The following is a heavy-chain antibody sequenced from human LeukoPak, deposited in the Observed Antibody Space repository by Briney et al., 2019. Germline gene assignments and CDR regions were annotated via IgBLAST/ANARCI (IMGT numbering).Heavy chain of an antibody. D-gene: IGHD3/OR15-3a*01. Sequence: SETLSLTCTVSGGSISSYYWSWIRQPPGKGLEWIGYIYYSGSTNYNPSLKSRVTISVDTSKNQFSLKLSSVTAADTAVYYCARDVWTNYYYYMDVWGKGTTVTVSS. V-gene: IGHV4-59*01. J-gene: IGHJ6*03. CDR2: IYYSGST. CDR3: ARDVWTNYYYYMDV. CDR1: GGSISSYY.